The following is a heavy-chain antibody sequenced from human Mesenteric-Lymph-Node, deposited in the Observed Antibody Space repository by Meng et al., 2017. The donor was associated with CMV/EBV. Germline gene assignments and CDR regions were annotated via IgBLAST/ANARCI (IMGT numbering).Heavy chain of an antibody. CDR1: GFNFIGYY. J-gene: IGHJ4*02. D-gene: IGHD2-15*01. CDR3: ARGYCSGGTCFLRDS. V-gene: IGHV1-2*02. CDR2: INLNSGGT. Sequence: ASVKVSCKASGFNFIGYYMHWVRQAPGQGPEWMGWINLNSGGTKYAQKFQGRVTMTRDTTISTAYLELSRVRSDDTAIYYCARGYCSGGTCFLRDSWGQGSRVTVPQ.